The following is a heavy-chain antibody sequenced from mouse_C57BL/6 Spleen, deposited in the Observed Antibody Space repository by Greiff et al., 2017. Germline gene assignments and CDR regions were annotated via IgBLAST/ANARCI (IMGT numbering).Heavy chain of an antibody. CDR2: IDPNSGGT. D-gene: IGHD1-1*01. CDR3: ARSYYGSSHGAMDY. Sequence: VQLQQPGAELVKPGASVKLSCKASGYTFTSYWMHWVKQRPGRGLEWIGRIDPNSGGTKYNEKFKSKATLTVDKPSSSAYMQLSSLTSEDSAVYYDARSYYGSSHGAMDYWGQGTSVTVSS. V-gene: IGHV1-72*01. J-gene: IGHJ4*01. CDR1: GYTFTSYW.